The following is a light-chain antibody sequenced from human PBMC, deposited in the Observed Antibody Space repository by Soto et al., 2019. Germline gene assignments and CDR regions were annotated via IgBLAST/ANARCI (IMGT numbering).Light chain of an antibody. V-gene: IGKV1-5*01. CDR1: QSISSW. CDR3: QQYDNLPIT. Sequence: DIQMTQSPSTLSASVGDTVTITCRASQSISSWLAWYQQKPGKAPKLLIYDASSLETGVPSRFSGSGSGTDFTFTISSLQPEDIATYYCQQYDNLPITFGQGTRLEI. CDR2: DAS. J-gene: IGKJ5*01.